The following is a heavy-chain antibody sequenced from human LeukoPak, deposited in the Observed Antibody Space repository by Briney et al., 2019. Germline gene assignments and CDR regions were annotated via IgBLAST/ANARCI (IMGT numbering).Heavy chain of an antibody. V-gene: IGHV4-39*01. CDR2: IYYSGNT. J-gene: IGHJ4*02. CDR1: GASISSSNSY. Sequence: PSETLSLTCTVSGASISSSNSYCGWIPQPPGKGLEWIGSIYYSGNTYYNASLKSQVSISIDTSKNQFSLRLTSVTAADTAVYYCARQTGSGLFILPGGQGTLVTVSS. CDR3: ARQTGSGLFILP. D-gene: IGHD3/OR15-3a*01.